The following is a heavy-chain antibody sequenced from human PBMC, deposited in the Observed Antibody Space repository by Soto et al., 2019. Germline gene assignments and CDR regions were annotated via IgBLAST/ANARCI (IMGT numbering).Heavy chain of an antibody. Sequence: ASVKVSCKASGYTFTSFDINWVRQATGQGLEWLGWMSPNSGATGYAQKFQGRVTMTRDTSMTTAYMELSNLRSEDTAMYYCASGVDAGVDVWGQGTTVTVSS. CDR1: GYTFTSFD. CDR3: ASGVDAGVDV. D-gene: IGHD1-1*01. CDR2: MSPNSGAT. V-gene: IGHV1-8*01. J-gene: IGHJ6*02.